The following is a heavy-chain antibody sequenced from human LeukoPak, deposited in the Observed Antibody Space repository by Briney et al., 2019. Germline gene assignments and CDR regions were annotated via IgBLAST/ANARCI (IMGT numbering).Heavy chain of an antibody. CDR1: EYIFTKYW. CDR3: ARRQGCSSTSCPPDS. D-gene: IGHD2-2*01. V-gene: IGHV5-51*01. Sequence: GESLKISCKGSEYIFTKYWIAWVRLMPGKGLEWMGIIYPGDSETRYSPSFQGQVTISADKSINTAYLQWSSLQASDTAMYYCARRQGCSSTSCPPDSWGQGTLVTVSS. CDR2: IYPGDSET. J-gene: IGHJ4*02.